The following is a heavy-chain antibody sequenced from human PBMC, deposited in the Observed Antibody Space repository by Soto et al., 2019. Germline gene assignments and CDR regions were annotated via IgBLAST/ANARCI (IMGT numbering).Heavy chain of an antibody. CDR1: GGSISSTTYY. CDR2: FFIGGNT. Sequence: SETLSLTCTVSGGSISSTTYYWGWMRQPPGKGLEWIASFFIGGNTYYNPSLRSRVTISVDKSKNQLSLNLNSVTAADTAVYYCVRDTPASTATPPPLNWFDSWGQGTLVTVSS. CDR3: VRDTPASTATPPPLNWFDS. J-gene: IGHJ5*01. V-gene: IGHV4-39*07. D-gene: IGHD2-15*01.